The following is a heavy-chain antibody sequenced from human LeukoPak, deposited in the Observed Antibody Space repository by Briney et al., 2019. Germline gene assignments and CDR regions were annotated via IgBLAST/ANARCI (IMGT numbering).Heavy chain of an antibody. D-gene: IGHD3-10*01. CDR2: ISGSGGST. Sequence: GGSLRLSCAASGFTFSSYAISWVRQAPGKGLEWVSAISGSGGSTYYADSVKGRFTISRDNSKNTLYLQMNSLRAEDTAVYYCCITMVRGGRLDAFDIWGQGTMVTVSS. CDR3: CITMVRGGRLDAFDI. CDR1: GFTFSSYA. J-gene: IGHJ3*02. V-gene: IGHV3-23*01.